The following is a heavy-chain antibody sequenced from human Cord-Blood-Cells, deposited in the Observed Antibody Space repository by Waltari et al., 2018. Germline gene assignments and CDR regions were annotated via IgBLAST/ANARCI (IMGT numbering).Heavy chain of an antibody. CDR1: GYTFTGYY. CDR3: ARDPIEIAAAGTGAFDI. V-gene: IGHV1-2*02. CDR2: INPNSGGT. Sequence: QVQLVQSGAEVKKPGASVKVSCKASGYTFTGYYMHWVRQATGQGLEWMGWINPNSGGTNYAQKFQGRVTMTRDTSISTAYMELSRLRSDDTAVYYCARDPIEIAAAGTGAFDIWGQGTMVTVSS. J-gene: IGHJ3*02. D-gene: IGHD6-13*01.